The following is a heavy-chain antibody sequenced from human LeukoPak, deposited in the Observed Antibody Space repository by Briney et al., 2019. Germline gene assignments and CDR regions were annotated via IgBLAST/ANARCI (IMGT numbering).Heavy chain of an antibody. V-gene: IGHV1-18*01. CDR1: GYTFVSYG. D-gene: IGHD3-3*01. CDR3: ARVPTVFGVDPEQNHFDP. Sequence: ASVKVSCKASGYTFVSYGITLVRQAPGERLEWIGWIRGHNVKRETAQNFEGRVTMNTDSSTSTAFMELGSLRSDDTAVYYCARVPTVFGVDPEQNHFDPWGQGPLVIVSS. CDR2: IRGHNVKR. J-gene: IGHJ5*02.